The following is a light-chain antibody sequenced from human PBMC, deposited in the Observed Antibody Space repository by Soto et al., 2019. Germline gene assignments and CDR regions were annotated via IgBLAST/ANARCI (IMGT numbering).Light chain of an antibody. V-gene: IGKV4-1*01. CDR3: QQYYSTPRWT. CDR2: WAS. CDR1: QSVLYSSNNKNY. J-gene: IGKJ1*01. Sequence: DIVMTQSPDSLAVSLGERATINCKSSQSVLYSSNNKNYLAWYQQKPGQPPKLLIYWASTRESGVPDRFSGSGSGKDFTLPISSLQAEDVAVYYCQQYYSTPRWTFGQGTKVEIK.